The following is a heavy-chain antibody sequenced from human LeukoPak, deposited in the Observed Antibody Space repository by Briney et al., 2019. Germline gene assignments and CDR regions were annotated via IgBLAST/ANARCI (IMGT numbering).Heavy chain of an antibody. J-gene: IGHJ4*02. V-gene: IGHV4-39*02. CDR1: GGSIRGNGYF. D-gene: IGHD1-26*01. CDR2: VSYSGTT. CDR3: ARYSFPVGRHFDY. Sequence: SETLSLTCTVSGGSIRGNGYFWSWIRQPPGKGLEWIATVSYSGTTYYNPSLKSRVTMSVDTSTNHFSLKLSSVTAADTAVYYCARYSFPVGRHFDYWGQGTLVTVSS.